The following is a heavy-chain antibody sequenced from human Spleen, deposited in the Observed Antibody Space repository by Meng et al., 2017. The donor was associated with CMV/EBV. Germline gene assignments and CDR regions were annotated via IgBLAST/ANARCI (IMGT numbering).Heavy chain of an antibody. CDR3: ASDVGYSSSWGYNWFDP. Sequence: GAEVRRAGASVKVSCKASGYTFTGYYMNWVRQAPGQGLEWMGWINPNSGGTNYAQKFQGRVTMTRDTSISTAYMELSRLRSDDTAVYYCASDVGYSSSWGYNWFDPWGQGTLVTVSS. D-gene: IGHD6-13*01. CDR2: INPNSGGT. J-gene: IGHJ5*02. CDR1: GYTFTGYY. V-gene: IGHV1-2*02.